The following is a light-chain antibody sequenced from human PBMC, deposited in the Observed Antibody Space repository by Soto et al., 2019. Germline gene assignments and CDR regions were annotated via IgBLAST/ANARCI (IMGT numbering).Light chain of an antibody. CDR1: QCIDSW. CDR3: QQANSFPALT. J-gene: IGKJ4*01. CDR2: TAS. V-gene: IGKV1-12*01. Sequence: DIQMTQSPSSVSVSVGDRVAITCRARQCIDSWLGWYQQKPGKAPKLLIYTASTLQSGVPSRFSGSGSGTDFTLTISSLQPEDAVTYFCQQANSFPALTFGGGTKVEIK.